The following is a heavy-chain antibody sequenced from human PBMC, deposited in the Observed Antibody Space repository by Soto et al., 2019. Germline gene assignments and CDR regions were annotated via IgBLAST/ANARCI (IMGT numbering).Heavy chain of an antibody. CDR1: GFTFSSYA. J-gene: IGHJ4*02. CDR3: ARRGSGSYYDY. Sequence: GGSLRLSCSASGFTFSSYAMSWVRQAPGKGLEWVSAISGSGGSTYYADSVKGRFTISRDNSKNTLYLQMNSLRAEDTAVYYCARRGSGSYYDYWGQGTLVTVSS. D-gene: IGHD1-26*01. CDR2: ISGSGGST. V-gene: IGHV3-23*01.